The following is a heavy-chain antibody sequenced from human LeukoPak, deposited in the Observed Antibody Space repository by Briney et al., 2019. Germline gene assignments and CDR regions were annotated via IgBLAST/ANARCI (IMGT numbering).Heavy chain of an antibody. CDR2: ISGSGGST. J-gene: IGHJ4*02. CDR3: AKLTGGSSGYYPFEY. D-gene: IGHD3-22*01. CDR1: GFTFRSYA. V-gene: IGHV3-23*01. Sequence: GGSLRLSCAASGFTFRSYAMSWVRQAPGKGLEWVSAISGSGGSTYFAVSVEGRFTISRDNTNNTLYLQINSLRAEDTAVYYCAKLTGGSSGYYPFEYWGQGTLVTVSS.